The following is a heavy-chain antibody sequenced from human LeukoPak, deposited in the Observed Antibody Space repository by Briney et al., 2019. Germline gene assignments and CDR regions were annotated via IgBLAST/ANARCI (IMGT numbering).Heavy chain of an antibody. Sequence: ASVKVSCKASGGTFSSYAISWVRQAPGQGLEWMGGIIPIFGTANYAQKFQGRVTITADESTSTAYMELSSLRSEDTAVYYCARGRSGYSYTDDAFDIWGQGTMVTVSS. CDR1: GGTFSSYA. J-gene: IGHJ3*02. CDR2: IIPIFGTA. D-gene: IGHD5-18*01. V-gene: IGHV1-69*13. CDR3: ARGRSGYSYTDDAFDI.